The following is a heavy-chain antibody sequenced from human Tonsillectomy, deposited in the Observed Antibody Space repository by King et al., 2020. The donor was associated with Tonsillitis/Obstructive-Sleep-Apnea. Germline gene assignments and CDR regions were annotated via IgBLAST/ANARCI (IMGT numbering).Heavy chain of an antibody. V-gene: IGHV3-9*01. CDR1: GFTFDDYA. CDR2: ISWNSGSI. CDR3: AKERGRSGSGPARSFDY. J-gene: IGHJ4*02. D-gene: IGHD6-6*01. Sequence: VQLVESGGGLVQPGRSLRLSCAASGFTFDDYAMHWVRQAPGKGLEWVSSISWNSGSIAYADSVKGRFTLSRDNAKNSLCLQMNSLRAEDTAFYYCAKERGRSGSGPARSFDYWGQGTLVTVSS.